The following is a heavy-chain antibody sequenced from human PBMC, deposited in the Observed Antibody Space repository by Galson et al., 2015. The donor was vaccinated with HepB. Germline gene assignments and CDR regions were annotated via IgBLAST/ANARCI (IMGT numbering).Heavy chain of an antibody. J-gene: IGHJ6*02. D-gene: IGHD3-10*01. V-gene: IGHV3-21*01. CDR1: GFTFSGYS. CDR2: INTRSTYI. Sequence: SLRLSCAASGFTFSGYSMNWVRQAPGKGLEWVSSINTRSTYIYYADSMKGRFTISRDNAKRSLYLQMNSLRAEDTAVYYCASGSRAPGSIYGSGRSCDDMDVWRQGTTVTVSS. CDR3: ASGSRAPGSIYGSGRSCDDMDV.